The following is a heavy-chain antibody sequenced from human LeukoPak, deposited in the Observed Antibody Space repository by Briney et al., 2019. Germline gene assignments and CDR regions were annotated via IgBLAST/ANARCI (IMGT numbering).Heavy chain of an antibody. V-gene: IGHV1-2*02. CDR1: GYTFTGYY. J-gene: IGHJ4*02. D-gene: IGHD6-6*01. CDR3: ARDLDMMYSSSSNY. Sequence: GASVKVSCKASGYTFTGYYMHWVRQAPGQGLEWMGWINPNSGGTNYAQKFQGRVTMTRDTSISTAYMELSRLRSDDTAVYYCARDLDMMYSSSSNYWGQGTLVTVSS. CDR2: INPNSGGT.